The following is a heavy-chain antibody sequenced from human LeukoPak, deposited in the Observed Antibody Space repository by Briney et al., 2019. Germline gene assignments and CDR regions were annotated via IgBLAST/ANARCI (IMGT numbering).Heavy chain of an antibody. CDR2: ISGGGDYT. CDR1: GFTFRRFA. D-gene: IGHD1-26*01. Sequence: GGSLRLSCAASGFTFRRFAMSWVRQAPGRGLEWVSGISGGGDYTYSADSVKGRFTISRDNSKNTLYLQMNSLRAEDTAIYYCAKRSSWEFWYFDLWGRGTLVTVSS. J-gene: IGHJ2*01. CDR3: AKRSSWEFWYFDL. V-gene: IGHV3-23*01.